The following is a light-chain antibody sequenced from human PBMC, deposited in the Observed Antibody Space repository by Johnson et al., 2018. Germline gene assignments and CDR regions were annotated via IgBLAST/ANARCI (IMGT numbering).Light chain of an antibody. CDR2: ENN. J-gene: IGLJ1*01. Sequence: QSVSTQPPSVSAAPGQKVTISCSGSSSNIGNNYVSWYQQLPGTAPKLLIYENNKRPSGIPDRFSGSKSGTSATLGITGLQTGDEADYYCGTWDSSLSAGNVFGTGTKVTVL. CDR1: SSNIGNNY. V-gene: IGLV1-51*02. CDR3: GTWDSSLSAGNV.